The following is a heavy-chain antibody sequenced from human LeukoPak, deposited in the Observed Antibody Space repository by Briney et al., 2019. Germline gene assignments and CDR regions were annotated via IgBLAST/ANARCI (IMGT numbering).Heavy chain of an antibody. D-gene: IGHD2-2*01. CDR1: GFTFSTYY. V-gene: IGHV3-7*01. J-gene: IGHJ4*02. CDR3: ARERYCTSTTCYVGVPFDY. Sequence: GGSLRLPCAASGFTFSTYYMTWVRQAPGKGLEWVAGVKQDGSENYYVDSVKGRFTISRDNSKNSLYLQMNSLRAEDTAVYFCARERYCTSTTCYVGVPFDYWGQGTLVTVAS. CDR2: VKQDGSEN.